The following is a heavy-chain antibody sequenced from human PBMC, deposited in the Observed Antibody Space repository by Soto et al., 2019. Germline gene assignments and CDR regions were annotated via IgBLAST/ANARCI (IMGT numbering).Heavy chain of an antibody. V-gene: IGHV3-23*01. D-gene: IGHD2-2*02. CDR2: ISGSGGST. J-gene: IGHJ4*02. Sequence: PGGSLRLSCAASGFTFSSYAMSWVRQAPGKGLEWVSAISGSGGSTYYADSVKGRFTISRDNSKNTLYLQMNSLRAEDTAVYYCAKDLGYCSSTSCYTGFDYRGQGTLVTVSS. CDR1: GFTFSSYA. CDR3: AKDLGYCSSTSCYTGFDY.